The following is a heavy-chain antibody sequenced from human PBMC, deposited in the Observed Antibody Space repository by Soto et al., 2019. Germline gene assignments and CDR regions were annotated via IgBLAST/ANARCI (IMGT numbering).Heavy chain of an antibody. V-gene: IGHV5-10-1*01. CDR1: GYSFTSYW. Sequence: GESLKISCKGPGYSFTSYWISWVRQMPGKGLEWMGRIDPSDSYTNYSPSFQGHVTISADKSISTAYLQWSSLKASDTAMYYCARRKSSSALYYGMDVWGQGTTVTVSS. CDR3: ARRKSSSALYYGMDV. CDR2: IDPSDSYT. J-gene: IGHJ6*02. D-gene: IGHD6-6*01.